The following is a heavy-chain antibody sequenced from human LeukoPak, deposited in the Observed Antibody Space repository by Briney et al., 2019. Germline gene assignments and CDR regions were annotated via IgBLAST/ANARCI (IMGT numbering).Heavy chain of an antibody. J-gene: IGHJ3*02. Sequence: GGSLRLSCAASGFTFSSYGMHWVRQAPGKGLEWVAVISYDGSNKYYADSVKGRFTISRDNSKNTLYLQMNSLRAEDTAVYYCAKDHHGYCSSTSCYPPAFDIWGQGTMVTVSS. D-gene: IGHD2-2*03. CDR3: AKDHHGYCSSTSCYPPAFDI. V-gene: IGHV3-33*05. CDR2: ISYDGSNK. CDR1: GFTFSSYG.